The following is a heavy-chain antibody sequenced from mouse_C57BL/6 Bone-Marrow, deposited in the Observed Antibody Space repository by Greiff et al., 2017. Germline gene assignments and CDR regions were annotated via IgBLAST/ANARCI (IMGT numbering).Heavy chain of an antibody. Sequence: QVQLQQPGAELVRPGSSVKLSCKASGYTFTSYWMDWVKQRPGQGLEWIGNIYPSDSETHYNQKFKDKATLTVDKSSSTAYMQLSSLTSEDSAVYYGAREIGYGSSFYWYFDVWGTGTTVTVSS. CDR3: AREIGYGSSFYWYFDV. CDR1: GYTFTSYW. D-gene: IGHD1-1*01. CDR2: IYPSDSET. V-gene: IGHV1-61*01. J-gene: IGHJ1*03.